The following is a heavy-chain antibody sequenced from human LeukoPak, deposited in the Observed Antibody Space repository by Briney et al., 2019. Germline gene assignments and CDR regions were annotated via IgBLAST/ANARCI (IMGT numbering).Heavy chain of an antibody. CDR3: ARAGVDSSGYYYQGFDY. Sequence: GGSLRLSCAASGFTFSDYYMSWIRQAPGKGLEWVSYISSSGSTIYYADSVKGRFIISRDNAKNSLYLQMNSLRAEDTAVYYCARAGVDSSGYYYQGFDYWGQGTQVTVSS. CDR2: ISSSGSTI. V-gene: IGHV3-11*04. J-gene: IGHJ4*02. CDR1: GFTFSDYY. D-gene: IGHD3-3*01.